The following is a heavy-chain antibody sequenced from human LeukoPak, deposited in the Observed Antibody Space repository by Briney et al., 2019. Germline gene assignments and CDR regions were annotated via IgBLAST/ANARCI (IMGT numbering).Heavy chain of an antibody. CDR1: GFTFSSYA. D-gene: IGHD4-23*01. CDR3: ATTVVTRFDY. V-gene: IGHV3-30*09. Sequence: GGSLRLSCAASGFTFSSYAMHWVRQAPGKGLEWVAVISYDGSNKYYADSVKGRFAISRDNSKNTLYLQMNSLRAEDTAVYYCATTVVTRFDYWGQGTLVTVSS. CDR2: ISYDGSNK. J-gene: IGHJ4*02.